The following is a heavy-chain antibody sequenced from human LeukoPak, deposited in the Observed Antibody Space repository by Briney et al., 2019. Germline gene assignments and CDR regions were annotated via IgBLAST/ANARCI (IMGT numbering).Heavy chain of an antibody. Sequence: GGSLRLSCAASAFTFSSYSMNWVRQAPGKGLEWVSSISSSGSYIYYADSVKGRFTISRDNSKNTLYLQMNGLRVEDTARYYCAKERGIWGQGTMVTVSS. CDR2: ISSSGSYI. V-gene: IGHV3-21*04. J-gene: IGHJ3*02. CDR3: AKERGI. CDR1: AFTFSSYS.